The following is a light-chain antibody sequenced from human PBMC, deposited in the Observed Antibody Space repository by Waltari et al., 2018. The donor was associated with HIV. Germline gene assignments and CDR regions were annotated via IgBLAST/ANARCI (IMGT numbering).Light chain of an antibody. V-gene: IGLV1-44*01. J-gene: IGLJ3*02. CDR3: AAWDDSLNGLWV. CDR1: SSTIGSNT. CDR2: SNN. Sequence: QSVLTQPPSASGTPGQRVTIPCSRSSSTIGSNTVTWYQQLPGTAPKLLIYSNNQRPSGVPDRFSGSKSGTSASLAISGLQSEDEADYYCAAWDDSLNGLWVFGGGTKLTVL.